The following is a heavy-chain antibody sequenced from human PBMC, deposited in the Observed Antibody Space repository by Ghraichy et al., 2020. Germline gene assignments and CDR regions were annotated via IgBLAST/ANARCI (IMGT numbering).Heavy chain of an antibody. CDR3: ARDLDY. Sequence: LLLTCAVSGITFSSYSMNWVRQAPGKGLEWVSYISSSGSTIYYADSVKGRFTISRDNAKNSLYLQMNSLREEDTAVYHCARDLDYWGQGTLVTVSS. CDR2: ISSSGSTI. J-gene: IGHJ4*02. V-gene: IGHV3-48*02. CDR1: GITFSSYS.